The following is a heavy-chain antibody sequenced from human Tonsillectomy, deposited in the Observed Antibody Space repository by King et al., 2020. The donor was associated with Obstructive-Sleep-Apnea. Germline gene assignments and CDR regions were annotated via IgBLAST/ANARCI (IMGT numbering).Heavy chain of an antibody. CDR1: GGSISSGGHY. D-gene: IGHD2-21*02. CDR2: IYYSGGT. CDR3: ARAETAEGTHFGY. J-gene: IGHJ4*02. V-gene: IGHV4-31*03. Sequence: LQLQESGPGLVKPSQTLSLACTVSGGSISSGGHYWSWLRQHPEKGLEWIGYIYYSGGTYYNPSLKSRVTLSVDTSKSQFSLKLNSVTAADAAVYYCARAETAEGTHFGYWGQGNLVIASS.